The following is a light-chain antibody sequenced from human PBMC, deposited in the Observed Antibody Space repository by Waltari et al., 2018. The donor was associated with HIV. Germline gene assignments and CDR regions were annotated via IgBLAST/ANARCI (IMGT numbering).Light chain of an antibody. Sequence: SYELTQPPPASASPGQTASIFCSGDQLGATYASCYQQRPGQSPLLVIYQGTTRPSGIPERFSGSNSGNTATLTISGTQAMDEADYYCQAWDSNTASYVFGTGTKVTVL. V-gene: IGLV3-1*01. CDR2: QGT. CDR1: QLGATY. CDR3: QAWDSNTASYV. J-gene: IGLJ1*01.